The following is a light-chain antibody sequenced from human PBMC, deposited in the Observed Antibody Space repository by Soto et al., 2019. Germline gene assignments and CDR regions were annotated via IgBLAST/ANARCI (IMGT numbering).Light chain of an antibody. CDR2: DAS. J-gene: IGKJ1*01. Sequence: EIVLTQSPGTLSLSPGERATLSCRATQSISSSYLAWYQQKPGQAPRLLIYDASTRATGIPDRFSGSGSGTDFTLTINRLEPDDYAVYHCQQYHSAPRTFGQGTKVDIK. CDR3: QQYHSAPRT. CDR1: QSISSSY. V-gene: IGKV3-20*01.